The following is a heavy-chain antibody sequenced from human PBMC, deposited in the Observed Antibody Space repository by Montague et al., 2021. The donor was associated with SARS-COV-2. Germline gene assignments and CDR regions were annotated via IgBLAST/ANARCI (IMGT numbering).Heavy chain of an antibody. CDR1: GDSINRNF. CDR2: IYYGGST. J-gene: IGHJ4*02. Sequence: SETLSLTCTVSGDSINRNFWSWIRHPPGKGLEWNGNIYYGGSTXXXPSXKSRVPIAVDTSKKQFSLQLSSVTAADTAVYYCAGTRGGEPLFDFWGQGTLVTVSS. D-gene: IGHD6-25*01. CDR3: AGTRGGEPLFDF. V-gene: IGHV4-59*13.